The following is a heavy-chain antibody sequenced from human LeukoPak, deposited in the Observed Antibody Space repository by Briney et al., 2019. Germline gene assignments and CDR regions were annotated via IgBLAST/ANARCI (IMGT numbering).Heavy chain of an antibody. Sequence: PSETLSLTCTVSGGSISSYYWSWIRQPPGEGLEWIGYIYYSGSTNYNPSLKSRVTISVDTSKNQFSLKLSSVTAADTAVYYCARGGSYYYGSGSYQIDYWGQGTLVTVSS. V-gene: IGHV4-59*01. CDR3: ARGGSYYYGSGSYQIDY. D-gene: IGHD3-10*01. J-gene: IGHJ4*02. CDR1: GGSISSYY. CDR2: IYYSGST.